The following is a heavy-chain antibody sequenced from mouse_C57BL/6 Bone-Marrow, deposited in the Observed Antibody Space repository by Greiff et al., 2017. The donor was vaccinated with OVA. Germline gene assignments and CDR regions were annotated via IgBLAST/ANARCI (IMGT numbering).Heavy chain of an antibody. CDR1: GFTFSDYY. V-gene: IGHV5-16*01. CDR2: INYDGSST. Sequence: EVMLVESEGGLVQPGSSMKLSCTASGFTFSDYYMAWVRQVPEKGLEWVANINYDGSSTYYLDSLKSRFIISRDNAKNILYLQMSSLKSDDTATYYCARDDDYDGFDYWGQGTTLTVSS. CDR3: ARDDDYDGFDY. D-gene: IGHD2-4*01. J-gene: IGHJ2*01.